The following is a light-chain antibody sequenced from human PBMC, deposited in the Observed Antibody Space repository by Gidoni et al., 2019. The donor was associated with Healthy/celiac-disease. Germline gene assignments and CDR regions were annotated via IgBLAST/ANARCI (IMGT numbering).Light chain of an antibody. V-gene: IGLV2-14*01. CDR3: SSYTSSSTLVV. CDR2: EVS. CDR1: SSDVGGYNY. Sequence: QSALTQPASVSGSPGQPITISCTGTSSDVGGYNYVSWYQQHPGKAPKLMIYEVSNRPSGVSKRFSGSKSGNTASLTISGLQAEDEADYYCSSYTSSSTLVVFGGGTKLTVL. J-gene: IGLJ2*01.